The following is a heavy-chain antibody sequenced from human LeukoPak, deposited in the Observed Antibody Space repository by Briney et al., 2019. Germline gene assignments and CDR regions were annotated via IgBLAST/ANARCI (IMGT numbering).Heavy chain of an antibody. CDR2: INPTSGKT. CDR3: ARVRWLRLGVNEYYYYMDV. J-gene: IGHJ6*03. D-gene: IGHD5-12*01. CDR1: RYIFTPDD. V-gene: IGHV1-8*02. Sequence: GSVKVSCKASRYIFTPDDIHWVRQAAYQGLEWMGWINPTSGKTSVAQKFQGRVTITSDTSTTTAQMELSSLGSEDTAVYYCARVRWLRLGVNEYYYYMDVWGKGTTVTVSS.